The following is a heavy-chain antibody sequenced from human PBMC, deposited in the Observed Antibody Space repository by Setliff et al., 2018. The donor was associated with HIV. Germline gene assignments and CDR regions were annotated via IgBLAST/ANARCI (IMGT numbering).Heavy chain of an antibody. V-gene: IGHV4-39*01. CDR1: GGSIRRSIYH. Sequence: PSETLSLTCTVSGGSIRRSIYHWDWIRQPPGKGLEWIGGIDYSGSTYYNPSLKSRVTMTTDTSTTSSSMELRGLRSDDTAVYYCAKVVRGAISTIIDYWGQGTLVTVSS. D-gene: IGHD3-10*01. CDR2: IDYSGST. J-gene: IGHJ4*02. CDR3: AKVVRGAISTIIDY.